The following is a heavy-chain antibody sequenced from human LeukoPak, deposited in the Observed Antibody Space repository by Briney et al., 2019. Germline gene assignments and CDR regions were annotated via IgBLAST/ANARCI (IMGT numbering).Heavy chain of an antibody. J-gene: IGHJ3*02. CDR2: IYYSGST. CDR1: GGPFSGYY. CDR3: ARGPYSYDSSGAFDI. Sequence: SETLSLTCAVYGGPFSGYYWSWIRQPPGKGLEWIGYIYYSGSTNYNPSLKSRVTISVGTSKNQFSLKLSSVTAADTAVYFCARGPYSYDSSGAFDIWGQGTMVTVSS. V-gene: IGHV4-59*08. D-gene: IGHD3-22*01.